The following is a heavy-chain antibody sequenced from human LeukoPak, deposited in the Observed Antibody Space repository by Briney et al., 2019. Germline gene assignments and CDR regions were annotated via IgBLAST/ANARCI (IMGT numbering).Heavy chain of an antibody. CDR3: ASGSGSYRTPYYYMDV. D-gene: IGHD3-10*01. V-gene: IGHV3-53*01. Sequence: GGSLRLSCVASGFTVSSDYMSWVRQAPGKGLEWVSVIYSGGSTYYADSVKGRFTISRDNSKNTLYLQMNSLRAEDTAVYYCASGSGSYRTPYYYMDVWGTGTTVTVSS. CDR2: IYSGGST. CDR1: GFTVSSDY. J-gene: IGHJ6*03.